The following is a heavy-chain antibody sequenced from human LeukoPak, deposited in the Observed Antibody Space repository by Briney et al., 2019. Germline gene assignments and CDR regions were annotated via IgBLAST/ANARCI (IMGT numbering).Heavy chain of an antibody. D-gene: IGHD1-26*01. CDR3: ARQGIVLYYYYYMDV. V-gene: IGHV1-24*01. J-gene: IGHJ6*03. CDR1: GYTLTELS. Sequence: RASVKVSCKVSGYTLTELSMHWVRQAPGKGLEWMGGFDPEDGETIYAQKFQGRVTMTEDTSTDTAYMELSSLRSEDTAVYYCARQGIVLYYYYYMDVWGKGTTVTVSS. CDR2: FDPEDGET.